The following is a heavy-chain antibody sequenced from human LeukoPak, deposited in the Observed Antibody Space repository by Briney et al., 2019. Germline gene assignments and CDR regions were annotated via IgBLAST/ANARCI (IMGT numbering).Heavy chain of an antibody. V-gene: IGHV3-30*02. Sequence: GGSLRLSCAASGFTFSNYGMHWVRQAPGKGLEWVASIRNDGSNNYYEDSVKGRFTISRDNSKNTLYLQMNSLRAEDTAMYLCAKDPGYRDFWGQGTLVTVSS. J-gene: IGHJ4*02. D-gene: IGHD5-18*01. CDR1: GFTFSNYG. CDR3: AKDPGYRDF. CDR2: IRNDGSNN.